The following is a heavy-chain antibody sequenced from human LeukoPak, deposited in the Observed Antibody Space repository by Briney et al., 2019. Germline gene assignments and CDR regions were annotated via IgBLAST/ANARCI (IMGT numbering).Heavy chain of an antibody. CDR1: GFTFSSYW. D-gene: IGHD3-10*01. CDR3: ARGSYGSGSYKL. Sequence: PGGSLRLSCAASGFTFSSYWMSWARQAPGKGLEWIGSIYYSGSTNYNPSLKSRVTISVDTSKNQFSLKLSSVTAADTAVYYCARGSYGSGSYKLWGQGTLVTVSS. CDR2: IYYSGST. V-gene: IGHV4-34*01. J-gene: IGHJ4*02.